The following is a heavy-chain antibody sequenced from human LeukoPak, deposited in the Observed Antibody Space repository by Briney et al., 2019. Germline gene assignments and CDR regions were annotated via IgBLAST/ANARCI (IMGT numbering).Heavy chain of an antibody. Sequence: GRSLRLSCAASGFTFSSYGMYWVRQAPGKGLEWVSAISGSGGSTYYADSVKGRFTISRDNSKNTLYLQMNSLRAEDTAVYYCAKEKRGNSSGWYVVYWGQGTLVTVSS. D-gene: IGHD6-19*01. V-gene: IGHV3-23*01. J-gene: IGHJ4*02. CDR2: ISGSGGST. CDR3: AKEKRGNSSGWYVVY. CDR1: GFTFSSYG.